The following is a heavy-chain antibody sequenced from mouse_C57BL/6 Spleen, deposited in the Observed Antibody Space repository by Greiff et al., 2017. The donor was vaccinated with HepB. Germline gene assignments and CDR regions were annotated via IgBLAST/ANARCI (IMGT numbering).Heavy chain of an antibody. CDR2: ISSGGSYT. Sequence: EVQVVESGGDLVKPGGSLKLSCAASGFTFSSYGMSWVRQTPDKRLEWVATISSGGSYTYYPDSVKGRFTISRDNAKNTMYLQMSSLKSEDTAMYDCARLELGQYYFDYWGQGTTLTVSS. V-gene: IGHV5-6*01. CDR3: ARLELGQYYFDY. J-gene: IGHJ2*01. D-gene: IGHD3-3*01. CDR1: GFTFSSYG.